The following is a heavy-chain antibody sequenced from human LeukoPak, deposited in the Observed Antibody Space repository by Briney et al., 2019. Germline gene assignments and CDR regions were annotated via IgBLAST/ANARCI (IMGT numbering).Heavy chain of an antibody. V-gene: IGHV4-4*07. Sequence: SETLSLTCTDSGGSISSSYWSWIRQPAGKGLEWIGRIYTSGRSNYSPSLKSRVTMSVDTSKNQISLNLSSVTAADTAVYYCAKGESTSSPTGFDYWGQGTLVTVSS. CDR3: AKGESTSSPTGFDY. D-gene: IGHD6-6*01. J-gene: IGHJ4*02. CDR1: GGSISSSY. CDR2: IYTSGRS.